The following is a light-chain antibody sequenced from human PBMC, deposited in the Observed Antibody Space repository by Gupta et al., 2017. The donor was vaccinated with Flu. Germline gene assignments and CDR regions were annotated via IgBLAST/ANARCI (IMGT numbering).Light chain of an antibody. V-gene: IGLV8-61*01. CDR1: SASVSTNYY. CDR2: STN. CDR3: VLYMGSGIWV. Sequence: QTVVTQAPSFSVSPGGTVTLTCVLSSASVSTNYYPSWYQQTPGQAPRTLIYSTNTRSSGVPDRFSGSILGNKAALTITGAQADDEPDYYCVLYMGSGIWVFGGGTKLTVL. J-gene: IGLJ3*02.